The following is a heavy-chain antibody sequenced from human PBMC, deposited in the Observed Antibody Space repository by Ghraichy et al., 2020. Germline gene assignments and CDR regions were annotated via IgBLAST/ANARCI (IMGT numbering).Heavy chain of an antibody. CDR2: ISSSVRT. D-gene: IGHD1-1*01. V-gene: IGHV4-4*09. Sequence: SQTLSLTCTVSAGSISSFNWHWVRQSPEKGLEWIGNISSSVRTNYNPSLQNRVTISMDPPKNQFSLKVRSVTAADAAIYYCARHQSSWNNYGLDVWGQGATVAVSS. J-gene: IGHJ6*02. CDR1: AGSISSFN. CDR3: ARHQSSWNNYGLDV.